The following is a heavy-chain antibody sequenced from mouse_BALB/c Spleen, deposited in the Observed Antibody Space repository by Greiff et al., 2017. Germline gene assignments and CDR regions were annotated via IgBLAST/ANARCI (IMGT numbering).Heavy chain of an antibody. V-gene: IGHV14-3*02. J-gene: IGHJ3*01. CDR3: ARELYDYDRGFAY. Sequence: VQLQQSGAELVKPGASVKLSCTASGFNIKDTYMHWVKQRPEQGLEWIGRIDPANGNTKYDPKFQGKATITADTSSNTAYLQLSSLTSEDTAMYYCARELYDYDRGFAYWGQGTLVTVSA. D-gene: IGHD2-4*01. CDR1: GFNIKDTY. CDR2: IDPANGNT.